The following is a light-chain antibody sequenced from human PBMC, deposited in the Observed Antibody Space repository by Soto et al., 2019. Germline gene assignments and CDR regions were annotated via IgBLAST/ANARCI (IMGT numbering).Light chain of an antibody. CDR1: QSVSNN. J-gene: IGKJ5*01. Sequence: EVVMTQSPATLSVPPGERATLSCRASQSVSNNVAWYQQKPGQAPRLLIYGASTRATGVPARFSGSGSGTEFTLTISSLQSEDFAVYSCQQYDNWPVTFGQGTRLEMK. CDR2: GAS. V-gene: IGKV3-15*01. CDR3: QQYDNWPVT.